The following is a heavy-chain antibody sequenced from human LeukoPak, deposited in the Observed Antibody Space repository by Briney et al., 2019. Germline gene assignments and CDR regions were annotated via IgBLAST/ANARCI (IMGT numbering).Heavy chain of an antibody. V-gene: IGHV1-2*02. Sequence: GSVKLSCKASGYSFATKYMNWVRQAHGQGLEWMGWINPASGITHYAQKVQGRVTMSRDTSNNTAYMELTGLISDDTAIYYCARSRGELDADYWGQGTLVTVSS. D-gene: IGHD1-7*01. CDR2: INPASGIT. CDR1: GYSFATKY. J-gene: IGHJ4*02. CDR3: ARSRGELDADY.